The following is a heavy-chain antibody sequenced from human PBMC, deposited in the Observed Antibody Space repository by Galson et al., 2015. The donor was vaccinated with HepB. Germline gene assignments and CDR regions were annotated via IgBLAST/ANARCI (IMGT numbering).Heavy chain of an antibody. D-gene: IGHD3-10*01. CDR3: AKGLVRENPYAGSGMDV. J-gene: IGHJ6*02. V-gene: IGHV3-30*18. Sequence: SLRLSCAASGFTFGTYGMHWVRQAPGKGLEWVAVISYDGSDKYYADSVKGRFTISRDNSKNTLYLQVNSLRTEDTAVYYCAKGLVRENPYAGSGMDVWGQGTTVTVSS. CDR2: ISYDGSDK. CDR1: GFTFGTYG.